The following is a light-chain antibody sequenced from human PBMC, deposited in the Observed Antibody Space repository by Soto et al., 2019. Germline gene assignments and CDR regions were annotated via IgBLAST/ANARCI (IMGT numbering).Light chain of an antibody. CDR2: EVT. J-gene: IGLJ1*01. Sequence: QSALTQPPSASGSPGQSVTFSCTGTSSDIGDYNYVSWYQQHPGKAPKLMIYEVTKRPSGVPDHFSGSKSGNTASLAITGLQAEDEADYYCQSYDSSLSGSEVFGTGTKVTVL. CDR3: QSYDSSLSGSEV. V-gene: IGLV2-8*01. CDR1: SSDIGDYNY.